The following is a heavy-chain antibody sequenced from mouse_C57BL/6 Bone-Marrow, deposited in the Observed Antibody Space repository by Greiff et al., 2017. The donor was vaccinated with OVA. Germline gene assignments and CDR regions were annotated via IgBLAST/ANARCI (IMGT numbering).Heavy chain of an antibody. CDR3: VRHDVYWYFDV. D-gene: IGHD2-3*01. CDR2: IRSKRNNYAT. CDR1: GFSFNTYA. Sequence: EVKLVESGGGLVQPKGSLKLSCAASGFSFNTYAMNWVRQAPGKGLEWVARIRSKRNNYATYYADSVKDRFTISRDDSESMLYLQMNNLKTEDTAMYYCVRHDVYWYFDVWGTGTTVTVSS. V-gene: IGHV10-1*01. J-gene: IGHJ1*03.